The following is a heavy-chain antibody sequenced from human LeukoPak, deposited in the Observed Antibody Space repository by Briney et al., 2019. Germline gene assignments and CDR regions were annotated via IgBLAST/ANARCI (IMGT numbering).Heavy chain of an antibody. CDR3: ARDHRDFGSGSCDY. Sequence: GASVKVSCKASGYTFTGYYMHWVRQAPGQGLERMGWINPNSGGTNYAQKFQGRVTMTRDTSISTAYMELSRLRSDDTAVYYCARDHRDFGSGSCDYWGQGTLVTVSS. CDR1: GYTFTGYY. CDR2: INPNSGGT. V-gene: IGHV1-2*02. D-gene: IGHD3-10*01. J-gene: IGHJ4*02.